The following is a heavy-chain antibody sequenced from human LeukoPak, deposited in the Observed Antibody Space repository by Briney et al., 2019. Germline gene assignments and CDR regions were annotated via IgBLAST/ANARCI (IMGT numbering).Heavy chain of an antibody. CDR2: INPNTGGT. CDR3: ATSSGYYVGFIQY. Sequence: GASVKVSCKASGYTFTGYYTHWVRQAPGQGLEWMGWINPNTGGTSYAQKFQGRVTMTRDTSISTAYMELRSDDTAVYYCATSSGYYVGFIQYWGQGTLVTVSS. CDR1: GYTFTGYY. V-gene: IGHV1-2*02. D-gene: IGHD3-22*01. J-gene: IGHJ1*01.